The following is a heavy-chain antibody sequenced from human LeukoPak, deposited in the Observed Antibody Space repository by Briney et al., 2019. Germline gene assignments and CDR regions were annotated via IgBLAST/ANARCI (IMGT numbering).Heavy chain of an antibody. V-gene: IGHV3-74*01. CDR3: ARDVVGYYDSSGYYLSAFDI. CDR2: INSDGRST. CDR1: GFTFSSYW. D-gene: IGHD3-22*01. Sequence: GGSLRLSCAASGFTFSSYWMHWVRQAPGKGLGWVSRINSDGRSTSYADSVKGRFTISRDNAKNTLYLQMNSLRAEDTAVYYCARDVVGYYDSSGYYLSAFDIWGQGTMVTVSS. J-gene: IGHJ3*02.